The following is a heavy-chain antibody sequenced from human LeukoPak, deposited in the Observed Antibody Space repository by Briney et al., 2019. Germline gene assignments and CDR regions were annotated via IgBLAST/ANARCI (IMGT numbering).Heavy chain of an antibody. J-gene: IGHJ4*02. Sequence: GGPLRLSCAASGFTFSNYGTHWVRQAPGKGLEWVAFIQYDGSNKYYADSVKGRFTISRDNSKNTLYLQMNSLRAEDTAVYYCAKSAEYSSGWVGYWGQGTLVTVSS. CDR2: IQYDGSNK. CDR3: AKSAEYSSGWVGY. V-gene: IGHV3-30*02. CDR1: GFTFSNYG. D-gene: IGHD6-19*01.